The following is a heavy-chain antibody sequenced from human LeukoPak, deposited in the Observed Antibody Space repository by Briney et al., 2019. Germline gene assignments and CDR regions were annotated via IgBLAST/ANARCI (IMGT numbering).Heavy chain of an antibody. CDR2: ISGSGGST. D-gene: IGHD3-10*01. V-gene: IGHV3-23*01. Sequence: GGSLRLSCAASGFTFSSYAMSWVRQAPGKGLEWVSAISGSGGSTYYADSVKGRFTISRDNSKNTLYLQMNSLRAEDTAVYYCAKRVHMVRGVISPWFDPWGQGTLVTVSS. CDR3: AKRVHMVRGVISPWFDP. J-gene: IGHJ5*02. CDR1: GFTFSSYA.